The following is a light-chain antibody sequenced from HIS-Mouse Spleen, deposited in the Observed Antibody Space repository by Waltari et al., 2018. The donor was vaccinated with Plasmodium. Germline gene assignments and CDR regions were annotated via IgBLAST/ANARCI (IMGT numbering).Light chain of an antibody. CDR3: QQYNNWSFT. Sequence: EIVMPQSPATLSVSPGDRATLSCRASQRVSSNLAWYQQKPGQAPRLLIYGASTRATGIPARFSGSGSGTEFTLTISSLQSEDFAVYYCQQYNNWSFTFGPGTKVDIK. CDR1: QRVSSN. V-gene: IGKV3-15*01. CDR2: GAS. J-gene: IGKJ3*01.